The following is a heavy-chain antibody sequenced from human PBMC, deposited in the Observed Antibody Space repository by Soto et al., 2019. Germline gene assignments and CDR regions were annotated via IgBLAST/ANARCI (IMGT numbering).Heavy chain of an antibody. CDR3: ARDTGTYPYYFDY. CDR1: GGSISSGENF. J-gene: IGHJ4*02. CDR2: IRHSGST. Sequence: LSLTCTVSGGSISSGENFWNWIRQSPGKGLEWIGYIRHSGSTYYNPSLKSRLTISVDTSKNQISLKLNSVTAADTAVYYCARDTGTYPYYFDYWGQGTLVTVSS. V-gene: IGHV4-30-4*01. D-gene: IGHD1-26*01.